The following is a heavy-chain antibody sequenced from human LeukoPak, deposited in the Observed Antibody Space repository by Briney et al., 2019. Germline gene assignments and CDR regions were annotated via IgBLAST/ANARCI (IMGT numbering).Heavy chain of an antibody. V-gene: IGHV3-15*01. CDR2: IKSKTAGGTT. CDR1: GLSVSDAW. CDR3: TGPPD. J-gene: IGHJ4*02. Sequence: GGSLRLSCAASGLSVSDAWMSWVRQAPGKGLEWVGRIKSKTAGGTTDYVASVKGRFTISRDDSKNTLYLQMNSLSTEDTAVYYCTGPPDRGQGTLVTVSS. D-gene: IGHD1-14*01.